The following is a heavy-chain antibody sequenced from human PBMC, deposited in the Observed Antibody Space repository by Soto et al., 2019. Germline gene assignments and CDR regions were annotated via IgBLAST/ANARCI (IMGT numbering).Heavy chain of an antibody. Sequence: GESLKISCKGSGYSFTSYWIGWVRQMPGKGLEWMGIIYPGDSDTRYSPSFQGQVTISADKSISTAYLQWSGLKASDTAMYYCARTSAAGKYYYGMDVWGQGTPVTVSS. D-gene: IGHD6-13*01. V-gene: IGHV5-51*01. CDR1: GYSFTSYW. CDR3: ARTSAAGKYYYGMDV. CDR2: IYPGDSDT. J-gene: IGHJ6*02.